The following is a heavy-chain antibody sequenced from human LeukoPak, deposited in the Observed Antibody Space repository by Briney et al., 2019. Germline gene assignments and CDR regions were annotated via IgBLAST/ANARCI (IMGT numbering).Heavy chain of an antibody. J-gene: IGHJ2*01. CDR3: ARPPTSGYPLEAVAADSHWFFDL. D-gene: IGHD6-19*01. CDR2: VYFTGRT. CDR1: GGSISTSSFF. Sequence: PSETLTLTCSVSGGSISTSSFFWGWIRQAPGKGLEWIGTVYFTGRTYYNPSLQSRVTMSVDTSRNHFSLRLTSVTAADTAVYYRARPPTSGYPLEAVAADSHWFFDLWGRGTLVTVSS. V-gene: IGHV4-39*02.